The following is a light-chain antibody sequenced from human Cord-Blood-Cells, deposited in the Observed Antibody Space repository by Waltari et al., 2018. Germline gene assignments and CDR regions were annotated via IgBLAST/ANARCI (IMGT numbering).Light chain of an antibody. CDR1: QSISSW. Sequence: DIQMTQSPSTLSASVGDRVTITCRASQSISSWSAWYQQKPGKAPKLLIYKASSLESGVPSRFSGSGSGTEFTLTISSLQPDDFATYYCQQYNSYSTFGPGTKVDIK. CDR3: QQYNSYST. CDR2: KAS. V-gene: IGKV1-5*03. J-gene: IGKJ3*01.